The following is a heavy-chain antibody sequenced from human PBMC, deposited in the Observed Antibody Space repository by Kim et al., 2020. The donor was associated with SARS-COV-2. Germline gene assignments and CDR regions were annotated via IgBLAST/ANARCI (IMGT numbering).Heavy chain of an antibody. J-gene: IGHJ4*01. CDR1: GFTFSSYA. CDR2: ISYDGSTE. V-gene: IGHV3-30-3*01. Sequence: GGSLRLSCAASGFTFSSYAMHWVRQAPGKGLEWVALISYDGSTERYVDSVKGRFTISRANSKNTIYLKMNSLRAEDTAVFYCASVGIPHTFFGVSAYW. D-gene: IGHD3-3*01. CDR3: ASVGIPHTFFGVSAY.